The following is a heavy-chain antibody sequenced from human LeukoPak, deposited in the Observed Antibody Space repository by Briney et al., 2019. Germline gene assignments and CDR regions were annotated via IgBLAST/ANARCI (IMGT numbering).Heavy chain of an antibody. Sequence: SQTLPLTFAISGDSVSNNSGAWNWIRQSPSRGLGWLGRTYYRSEWYNDYAVSVKSRITINPDTSKNQFSLQLNSVTPEDTAVYYCARGKAFDVWGQGTLVTVSS. CDR2: TYYRSEWYN. CDR1: GDSVSNNSGA. CDR3: ARGKAFDV. V-gene: IGHV6-1*01. J-gene: IGHJ3*01.